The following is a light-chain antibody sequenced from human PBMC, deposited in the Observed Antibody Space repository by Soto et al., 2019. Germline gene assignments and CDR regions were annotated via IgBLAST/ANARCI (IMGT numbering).Light chain of an antibody. CDR3: SSYTSSSTVV. CDR1: SSDVGGYNY. J-gene: IGLJ2*01. Sequence: QSVLTQPASVSGSPGQSITICCTGTSSDVGGYNYVSWYQQHPGKAPKLMIYDVSNRPSGVSNRFSGSKSGNTASLTISGLMAEDEADYYCSSYTSSSTVVFGGGTKLTVL. V-gene: IGLV2-14*01. CDR2: DVS.